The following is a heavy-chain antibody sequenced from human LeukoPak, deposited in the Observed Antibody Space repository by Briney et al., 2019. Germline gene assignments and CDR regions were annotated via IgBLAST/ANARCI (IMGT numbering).Heavy chain of an antibody. J-gene: IGHJ4*02. CDR1: GGSISSSSYY. D-gene: IGHD4-17*01. Sequence: PSETLSLTCTVSGGSISSSSYYWGWIRQPPGKGLEWIGSIYYSGSTYYNPSLKSRVTISVDTSKNQFSLKLSSVTAADTAVYYCARGSYGDYVYYFDYWGQGTLVTVSS. CDR2: IYYSGST. V-gene: IGHV4-39*07. CDR3: ARGSYGDYVYYFDY.